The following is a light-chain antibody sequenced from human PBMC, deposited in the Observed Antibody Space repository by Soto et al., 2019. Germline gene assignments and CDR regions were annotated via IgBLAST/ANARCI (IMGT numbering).Light chain of an antibody. CDR2: STN. J-gene: IGLJ3*02. CDR3: VLYMGGGIWV. V-gene: IGLV8-61*01. CDR1: SGSVSTSHS. Sequence: QTVVTQEPSFSVSPGGTVTLTCGLSSGSVSTSHSPTSYQQTPGQAPRTLIYSTNTRSSGVPDRFSGSILGNKAALTITGAQADDESDYYCVLYMGGGIWVFGGGTNLTVL.